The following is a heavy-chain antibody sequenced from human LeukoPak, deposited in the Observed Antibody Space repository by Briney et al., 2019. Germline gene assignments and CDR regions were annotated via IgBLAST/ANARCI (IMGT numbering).Heavy chain of an antibody. V-gene: IGHV3-74*01. Sequence: GGSLRLSCAASGFTFSSYWMHWVRQAPGKGLVWVSRINSDGSSTSYADSVKGRFTISRDNAKNSLYLQMNSLRAEDTAVYYCARRDWNYNYYMDVWGKGTTVTVSS. CDR2: INSDGSST. J-gene: IGHJ6*03. CDR3: ARRDWNYNYYMDV. D-gene: IGHD3/OR15-3a*01. CDR1: GFTFSSYW.